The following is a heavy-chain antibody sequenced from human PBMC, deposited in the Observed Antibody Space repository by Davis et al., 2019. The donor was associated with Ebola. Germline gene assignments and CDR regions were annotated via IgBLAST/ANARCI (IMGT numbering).Heavy chain of an antibody. CDR2: ISDSGNT. CDR1: GGSFATFY. J-gene: IGHJ5*02. Sequence: SQTLSLTCDVSGGSFATFYWSWVRQPPRKGPEWIGYISDSGNTFYNPSLKSRVTISMDTSKNQFFLKVTSVTAADTAVYYCARNLGLPGTGDWFDPWGQGTLVTVSS. D-gene: IGHD2-8*02. V-gene: IGHV4-59*01. CDR3: ARNLGLPGTGDWFDP.